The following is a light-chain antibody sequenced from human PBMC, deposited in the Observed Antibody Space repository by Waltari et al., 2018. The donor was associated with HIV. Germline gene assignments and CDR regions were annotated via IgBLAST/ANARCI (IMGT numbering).Light chain of an antibody. J-gene: IGKJ1*01. CDR2: KIS. CDR1: QSLIYTDGNTY. V-gene: IGKV2-30*01. Sequence: EAVLTQSPVSLSVALGRPASISCISSQSLIYTDGNTYFNWFHQRPGQSPRRLIYKISNRDSGVPDRFSGSGSVTEFTLHISRVEAEDVGIFYCMQSTHWPGTFGQGTKVEIQ. CDR3: MQSTHWPGT.